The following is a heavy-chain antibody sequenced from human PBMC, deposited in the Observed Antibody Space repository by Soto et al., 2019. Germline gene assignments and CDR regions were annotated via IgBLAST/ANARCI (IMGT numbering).Heavy chain of an antibody. CDR2: IRSKPNNYAT. CDR3: TRWEHGSARPLDY. Sequence: SGGSLRLSCAASGFTFSGSAMHWVRQASGTGLEWVGRIRSKPNNYATAYAASVKGRFTISRDDSKNTAYLQMNSLKTEDTAVYYCTRWEHGSARPLDYWGQGTLVTVSS. CDR1: GFTFSGSA. V-gene: IGHV3-73*01. J-gene: IGHJ4*02. D-gene: IGHD1-26*01.